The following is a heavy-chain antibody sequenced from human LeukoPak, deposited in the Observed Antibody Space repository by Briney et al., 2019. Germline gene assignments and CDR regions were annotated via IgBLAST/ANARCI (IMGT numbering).Heavy chain of an antibody. CDR1: GFTFSSYG. V-gene: IGHV3-33*06. Sequence: PGRSLRLSCAASGFTFSSYGMHWVRQAPGKGLEWVAVIWYDGSNKYYADSVKGRFTISRDNSKNTLYLQMNSLRAEDTAVYYCAKMSSSDHFDYWGQGTLVTVSS. CDR2: IWYDGSNK. CDR3: AKMSSSDHFDY. J-gene: IGHJ4*02. D-gene: IGHD6-6*01.